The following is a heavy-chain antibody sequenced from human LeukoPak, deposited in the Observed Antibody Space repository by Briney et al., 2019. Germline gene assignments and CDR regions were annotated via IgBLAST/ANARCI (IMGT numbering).Heavy chain of an antibody. Sequence: GALRLSCAASGFTVSSNYMSWVRQAPGKGLEWVSVIYSGGSTYYADSVKGRFTISRDNSKNTLYLQMNSLRAEDTAVYYCARDRGGYCTNGVCYTNWFDPWGQGTLVTVSS. CDR2: IYSGGST. D-gene: IGHD2-8*01. CDR3: ARDRGGYCTNGVCYTNWFDP. CDR1: GFTVSSNY. V-gene: IGHV3-66*02. J-gene: IGHJ5*02.